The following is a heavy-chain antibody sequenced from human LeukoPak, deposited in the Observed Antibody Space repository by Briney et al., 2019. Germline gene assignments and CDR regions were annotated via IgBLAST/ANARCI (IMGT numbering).Heavy chain of an antibody. D-gene: IGHD1-14*01. J-gene: IGHJ5*02. CDR3: ARLRLRINWFDP. V-gene: IGHV3-48*03. Sequence: GGSLRLSCAASGFTFSSYEMNWVRQAPGKGLEWVSHISSSGSTIYYADSVKGRFTISRDNAKNSLYLQMNSLRAEDTAVYYCARLRLRINWFDPWGQGTLVTVSS. CDR1: GFTFSSYE. CDR2: ISSSGSTI.